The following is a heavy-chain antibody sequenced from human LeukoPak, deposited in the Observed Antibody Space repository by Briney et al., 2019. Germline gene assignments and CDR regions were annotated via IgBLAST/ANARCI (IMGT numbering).Heavy chain of an antibody. V-gene: IGHV3-9*01. Sequence: GRSLRLSCAASGFTFDDYAMHWVRHAPGKGLEWVSGISWNSGSIGYADSVKGRFTISRDNAKNSLYLQMNSLRAEDTAVYYCASLGDSYYYDSSGTIFDYWGQGTLVTVSS. CDR1: GFTFDDYA. CDR3: ASLGDSYYYDSSGTIFDY. J-gene: IGHJ4*02. D-gene: IGHD3-22*01. CDR2: ISWNSGSI.